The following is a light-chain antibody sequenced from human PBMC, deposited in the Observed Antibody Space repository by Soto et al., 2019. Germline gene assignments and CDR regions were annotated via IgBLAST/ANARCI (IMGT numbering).Light chain of an antibody. V-gene: IGLV2-23*01. Sequence: QAVVTQPASVSGSPGQSITISCTGTSSDVGSYNLVSWCQQHPGKAPKLMIYEGSKRPSGVSNRFSGSKFGNTASLTISGLQAEDEADYYCCSYAGSGTWVFGGGTKVTVL. CDR1: SSDVGSYNL. CDR2: EGS. J-gene: IGLJ3*02. CDR3: CSYAGSGTWV.